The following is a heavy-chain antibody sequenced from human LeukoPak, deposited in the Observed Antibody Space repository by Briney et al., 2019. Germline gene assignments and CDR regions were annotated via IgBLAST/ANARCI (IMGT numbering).Heavy chain of an antibody. CDR2: INPNNGGT. CDR3: ARERGQQVRFDP. Sequence: ASVKVSCKASGYTFTDYDMHWERQAPGQGLEWMGWINPNNGGTNYAQKFQGRVTMTRDTSISTAYMELSRLRSDDTAVYYCARERGQQVRFDPWGQGTLVTVSS. CDR1: GYTFTDYD. J-gene: IGHJ5*02. D-gene: IGHD6-13*01. V-gene: IGHV1-2*02.